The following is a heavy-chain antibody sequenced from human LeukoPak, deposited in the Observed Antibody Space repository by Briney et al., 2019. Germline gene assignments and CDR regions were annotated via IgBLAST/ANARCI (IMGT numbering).Heavy chain of an antibody. V-gene: IGHV3-23*01. CDR3: ARWINYGDRLVNFDY. D-gene: IGHD4-17*01. J-gene: IGHJ4*02. CDR2: ISGNALST. Sequence: GGSLRLSCAASGFTFDDYGMSWVRQAPGKGLEWVSAISGNALSTYYADSLKGRFTISRDNSKNTLYLQMNSPRAEDTALYYCARWINYGDRLVNFDYWGQGTLVTVSS. CDR1: GFTFDDYG.